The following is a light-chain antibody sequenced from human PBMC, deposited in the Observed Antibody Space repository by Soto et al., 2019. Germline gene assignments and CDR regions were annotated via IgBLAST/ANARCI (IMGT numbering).Light chain of an antibody. CDR1: SSDVGYYNY. V-gene: IGLV2-14*01. Sequence: QSVLTQPASVSGSPGQSMTISCTGTSSDVGYYNYVSWYQQHPGKAPKLMIYEVSNRPSGVSNRFSGSKSGNTASLNISGLEAEDEADYYCNSYTSSSTYVFGTGSKLTVL. CDR3: NSYTSSSTYV. J-gene: IGLJ1*01. CDR2: EVS.